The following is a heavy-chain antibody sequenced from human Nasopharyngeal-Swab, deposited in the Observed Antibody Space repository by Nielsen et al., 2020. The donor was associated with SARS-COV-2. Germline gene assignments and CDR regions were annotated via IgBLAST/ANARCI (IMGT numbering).Heavy chain of an antibody. CDR3: ARATWSGYSLGWFDP. D-gene: IGHD3-3*01. J-gene: IGHJ5*02. V-gene: IGHV4-34*13. CDR2: INHSGST. Sequence: WIRQPPGKGLEWIGEINHSGSTNYNPSLKSRVTISVDTSKNQFSLKLSSVTAADTAAYYCARATWSGYSLGWFDPWGQGTLVTASS.